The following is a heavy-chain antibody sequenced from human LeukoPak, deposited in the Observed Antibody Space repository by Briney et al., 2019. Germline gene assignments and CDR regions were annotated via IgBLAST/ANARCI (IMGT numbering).Heavy chain of an antibody. J-gene: IGHJ4*02. CDR1: GFTFSSYA. CDR3: ALRETAAGPFDY. CDR2: ISGSGGST. V-gene: IGHV3-23*01. D-gene: IGHD6-13*01. Sequence: GGSLRLSCAASGFTFSSYAMSWVRQAPGKGLEWVSAISGSGGSTHYADSVKGRFTISRDNSKNTLYLQMNSLRAEDTAVYYCALRETAAGPFDYWGQGTLVTVSS.